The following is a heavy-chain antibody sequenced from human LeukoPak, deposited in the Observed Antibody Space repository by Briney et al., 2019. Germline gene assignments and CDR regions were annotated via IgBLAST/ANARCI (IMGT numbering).Heavy chain of an antibody. V-gene: IGHV1-8*01. Sequence: VASVKVSCKASGYTFTSYDINWVRQATGQGLEWMGWMNPNSGNTGYAQKFQGRVTMTRNTSISTAYMELSSLRSEDTAVYYCARGRSSWYQLGYYYGMDVWGQGTTVTVSS. CDR3: ARGRSSWYQLGYYYGMDV. J-gene: IGHJ6*02. D-gene: IGHD6-13*01. CDR1: GYTFTSYD. CDR2: MNPNSGNT.